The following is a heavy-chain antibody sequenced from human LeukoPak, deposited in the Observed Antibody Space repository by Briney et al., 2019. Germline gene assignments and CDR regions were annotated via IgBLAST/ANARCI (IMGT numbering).Heavy chain of an antibody. CDR3: ARGSSGWYREFDY. J-gene: IGHJ4*02. CDR1: GGTFSSYA. CDR2: ITPIFGTA. Sequence: SVKVSCKASGGTFSSYAISWVRQAPGQGLEWMGGITPIFGTANYAQKFQGRVTITADESTSTAYMELSSLRSEDTAVYYCARGSSGWYREFDYWGQGTLVTVSS. V-gene: IGHV1-69*01. D-gene: IGHD6-19*01.